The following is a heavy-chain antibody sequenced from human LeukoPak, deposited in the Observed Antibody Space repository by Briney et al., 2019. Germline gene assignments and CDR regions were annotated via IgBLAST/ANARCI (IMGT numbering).Heavy chain of an antibody. V-gene: IGHV3-30*18. CDR3: AKAPHIVVVPTGGDY. CDR1: GFTFSSYG. D-gene: IGHD2-2*01. CDR2: ISYDGSNK. J-gene: IGHJ4*02. Sequence: GRSLRLSCAASGFTFSSYGMHWVRQAPGKGLEWVAVISYDGSNKYYADSVKGRFTISRDNSKNTLYLQMNSLRAEDTAVYYCAKAPHIVVVPTGGDYWGQGTLVTVSS.